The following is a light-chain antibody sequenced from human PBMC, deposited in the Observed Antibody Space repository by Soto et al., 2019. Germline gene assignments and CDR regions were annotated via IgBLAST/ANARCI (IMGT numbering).Light chain of an antibody. V-gene: IGKV3D-20*02. J-gene: IGKJ5*01. Sequence: EIVLTQSPATLSLSPGERATLSCRASQSVSSNYLAWYQQKPGQAPRVLIYGASSRTTGIPDRFSGSGSGTDFTLTISSLQPEDFATYYCQQSYSTPITFGQGTRLEIK. CDR3: QQSYSTPIT. CDR2: GAS. CDR1: QSVSSNY.